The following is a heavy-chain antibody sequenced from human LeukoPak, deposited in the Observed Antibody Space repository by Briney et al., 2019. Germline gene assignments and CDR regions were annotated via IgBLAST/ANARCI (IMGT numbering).Heavy chain of an antibody. J-gene: IGHJ4*02. V-gene: IGHV1-24*01. CDR3: ATDNFKGRLLWFGELSG. D-gene: IGHD3-10*01. Sequence: GASVKVSCKVSGYTLTELSMHWVRQAPGKGLEWMGGFDPEDGETIYAQKFQGRVTMTEDTSTDTAYMELSSLRSKDTAVYYCATDNFKGRLLWFGELSGWGQGTLVTVSS. CDR1: GYTLTELS. CDR2: FDPEDGET.